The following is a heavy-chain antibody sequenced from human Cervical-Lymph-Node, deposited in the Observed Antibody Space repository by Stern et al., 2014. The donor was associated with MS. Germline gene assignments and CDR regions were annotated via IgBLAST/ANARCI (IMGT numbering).Heavy chain of an antibody. V-gene: IGHV1-69*01. D-gene: IGHD6-13*01. Sequence: QVQLVESGAEVKKPGSSVKVSCKASGGTFSSYAISWVRQAPGQGLEWMGGIIPIFGTANYAQKFQGRVTITADESTSTAYMELSSLRSEDTAVYYCARDGPFVAAGQGWYFDYWGQGTLVTVSS. CDR1: GGTFSSYA. J-gene: IGHJ4*02. CDR3: ARDGPFVAAGQGWYFDY. CDR2: IIPIFGTA.